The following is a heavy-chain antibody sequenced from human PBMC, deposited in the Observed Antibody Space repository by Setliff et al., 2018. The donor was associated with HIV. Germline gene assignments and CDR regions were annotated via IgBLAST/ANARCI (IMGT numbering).Heavy chain of an antibody. Sequence: ASVKVSCKTSGYTFTSYHLHWLRQAPGQGLEWMGWISTYNGNTDYAQKLQGRVTMTTDTSTSTAYMELRSLRSDDSAVYYCARDDYGDYVGDYWGQGTLVTVSS. CDR1: GYTFTSYH. D-gene: IGHD4-17*01. V-gene: IGHV1-18*01. J-gene: IGHJ4*02. CDR3: ARDDYGDYVGDY. CDR2: ISTYNGNT.